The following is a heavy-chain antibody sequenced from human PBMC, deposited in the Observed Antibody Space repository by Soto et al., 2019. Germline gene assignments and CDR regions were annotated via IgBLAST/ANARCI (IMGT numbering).Heavy chain of an antibody. CDR2: MSPNSGNT. Sequence: QVQLVQSGAEVKKPGASVRVSCQTSGYTFTNYDINWVRQAAGQGLEWMGWMSPNSGNTGYAQIFQGRVSMTRDTSISTAYMELSSLRSEDXAVXXXXXWARSGWXTGFYWGQGTLVTVSS. CDR3: XXWARSGWXTGFY. J-gene: IGHJ4*02. V-gene: IGHV1-8*01. CDR1: GYTFTNYD. D-gene: IGHD6-19*01.